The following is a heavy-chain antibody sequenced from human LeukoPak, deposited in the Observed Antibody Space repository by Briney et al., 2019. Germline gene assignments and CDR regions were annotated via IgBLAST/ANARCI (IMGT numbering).Heavy chain of an antibody. CDR2: IYYSGST. Sequence: SETLSLTCTVSGGFVSSGSYYWSWIRQPPGKGLEWIGYIYYSGSTNYNPSLKSRVTISVDTSKNQFSLKLSSVTAADTAVYYCARAAVAGANWFDPWGQGTLVTVSS. CDR3: ARAAVAGANWFDP. D-gene: IGHD6-19*01. J-gene: IGHJ5*02. V-gene: IGHV4-61*01. CDR1: GGFVSSGSYY.